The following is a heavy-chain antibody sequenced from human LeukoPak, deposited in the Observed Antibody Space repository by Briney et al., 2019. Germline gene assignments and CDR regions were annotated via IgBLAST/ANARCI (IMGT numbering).Heavy chain of an antibody. D-gene: IGHD6-13*01. CDR3: ARGPRAAADDY. Sequence: SETLSLTCNVSGGSISNYFWSWIRQPPGRGLEWIGYISYLGSTNYNPSLKGRVTFSVDTSKNQISLRVISVTAADTAVYYCARGPRAAADDYWGQGTLVTVSS. V-gene: IGHV4-59*01. CDR1: GGSISNYF. CDR2: ISYLGST. J-gene: IGHJ4*02.